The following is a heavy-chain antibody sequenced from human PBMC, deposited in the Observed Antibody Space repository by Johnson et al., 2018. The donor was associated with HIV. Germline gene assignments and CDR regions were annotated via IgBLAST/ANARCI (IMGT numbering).Heavy chain of an antibody. V-gene: IGHV3-9*01. D-gene: IGHD7-27*01. CDR2: ISWNSGSI. CDR1: GFSFADYA. J-gene: IGHJ3*02. Sequence: VQLVESGGDLVQPGRSLRLSCAASGFSFADYAIHWVRQAPGKGLEWVSSISWNSGSIGYADSVKGRFTISRDNAKNSLYLQMNSLRAEDTALYYCAKDITGGFDAFDIWGQGTMVTVSS. CDR3: AKDITGGFDAFDI.